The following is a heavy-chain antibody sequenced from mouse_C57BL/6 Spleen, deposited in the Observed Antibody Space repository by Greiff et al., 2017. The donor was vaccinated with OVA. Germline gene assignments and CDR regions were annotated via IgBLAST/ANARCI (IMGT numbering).Heavy chain of an antibody. CDR2: IDPETGGT. V-gene: IGHV1-15*01. Sequence: QVQLQQSGAELVRPGASVTLSCKASGYTFTDYEMHWVKQTPVHGLAWIGAIDPETGGTAYNQKFKGKAILTADKSSSTAYMELRSLTSEDSAVYYCTRCRSAWFAYWGQGTLVTVSA. CDR3: TRCRSAWFAY. J-gene: IGHJ3*01. CDR1: GYTFTDYE.